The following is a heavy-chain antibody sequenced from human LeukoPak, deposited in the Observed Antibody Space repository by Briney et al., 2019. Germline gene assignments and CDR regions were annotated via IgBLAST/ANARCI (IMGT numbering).Heavy chain of an antibody. V-gene: IGHV4-39*07. Sequence: SETLSLTCTVSGGSISSSSYYWGWIRQPPGKGLEWIGSIYYSGSTYYNPSLKSRVTISVDTSKNQFSLKLSSVTAADTAVYYCERGDSSGSYWGQGTLVTVSS. D-gene: IGHD3-22*01. CDR2: IYYSGST. CDR1: GGSISSSSYY. J-gene: IGHJ4*02. CDR3: ERGDSSGSY.